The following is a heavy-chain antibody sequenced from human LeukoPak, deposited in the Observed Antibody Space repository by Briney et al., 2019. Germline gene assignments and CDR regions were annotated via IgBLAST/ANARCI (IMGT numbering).Heavy chain of an antibody. CDR1: GFTFSSYS. V-gene: IGHV3-21*01. CDR3: ASRSGSYFLN. CDR2: ISTGSHYI. J-gene: IGHJ4*02. Sequence: PGGSLRLSCAASGFTFSSYSMNWVRQAPGKGLEWVAFISTGSHYIYYADPVKGRFTISRDNAKNSLYLQMNSLRAEDTAVYYCASRSGSYFLNWGQGALVTVSS. D-gene: IGHD1-26*01.